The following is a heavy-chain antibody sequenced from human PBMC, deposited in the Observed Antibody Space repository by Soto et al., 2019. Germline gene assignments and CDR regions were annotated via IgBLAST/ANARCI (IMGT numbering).Heavy chain of an antibody. Sequence: SGPTLVNPTQSLPLTCTVSGFSLSGDGVGVGWIRQPPGKALEWLALIYWDDDQRYSPSLKTRLTITKDTSKNQVVLTMTNMDPVDTATYYCAHAFGGTSWPNDAFDIWGQGTVVTVSS. V-gene: IGHV2-5*02. CDR1: GFSLSGDGVG. CDR2: IYWDDDQ. CDR3: AHAFGGTSWPNDAFDI. D-gene: IGHD3-3*02. J-gene: IGHJ3*02.